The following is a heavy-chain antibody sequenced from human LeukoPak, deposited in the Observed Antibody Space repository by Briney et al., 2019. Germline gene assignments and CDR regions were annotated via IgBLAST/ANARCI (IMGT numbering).Heavy chain of an antibody. Sequence: GGSLRLSCAASGFTFSSYSMNWVRQAPGKGLEWVSSISSSSSYIYYADSVKGRFTISRDNAKNSLYLQMNSLRAEDTAVYYCARVGCSSTSCYRGSYGMDVWGQGTTVTVSS. CDR3: ARVGCSSTSCYRGSYGMDV. CDR2: ISSSSSYI. V-gene: IGHV3-21*01. CDR1: GFTFSSYS. J-gene: IGHJ6*02. D-gene: IGHD2-2*01.